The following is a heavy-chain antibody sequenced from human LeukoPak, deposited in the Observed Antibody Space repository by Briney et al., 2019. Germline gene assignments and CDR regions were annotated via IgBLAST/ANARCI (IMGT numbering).Heavy chain of an antibody. J-gene: IGHJ4*02. V-gene: IGHV4-34*01. CDR2: INQSGST. CDR1: GGSFSDYY. CDR3: ARAPGTRVAY. Sequence: SETLSLTCAVYGGSFSDYYWSWIRQPPGKGLEWIGEINQSGSTHYKPSLKSRVTISVDTSKNQFSLKLSSVTAADTAAYYCARAPGTRVAYWGQGTLVTVSS. D-gene: IGHD3-10*01.